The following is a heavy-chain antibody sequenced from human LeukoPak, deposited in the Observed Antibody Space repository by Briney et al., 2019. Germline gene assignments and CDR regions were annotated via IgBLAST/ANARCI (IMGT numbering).Heavy chain of an antibody. CDR3: AAVNTAVEAVAMYYYYYMDV. J-gene: IGHJ6*03. D-gene: IGHD2-2*01. V-gene: IGHV1-18*01. Sequence: GASVKVSCKASGYTFTSYGISWVRQAPGQGLEWMGWISAYNGNTNYAQKLQGRVTMTTDTSTSTAYMKLRSLRSDDTAVYYCAAVNTAVEAVAMYYYYYMDVWGEGTTVIVS. CDR1: GYTFTSYG. CDR2: ISAYNGNT.